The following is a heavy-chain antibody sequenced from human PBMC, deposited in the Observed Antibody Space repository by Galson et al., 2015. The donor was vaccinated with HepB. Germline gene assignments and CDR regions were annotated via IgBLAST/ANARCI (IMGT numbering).Heavy chain of an antibody. Sequence: QSGAEVKKPGESLKISCKGSGYIFTTYWIGWVRQMPGKGLEWMGIIYPGDSDTRYSPSFQGQVTISVDKSISTAYLQWSSLKASDTAMYYCARRGCSSTSCDPGFDYWGQGTLVTVSS. J-gene: IGHJ4*02. CDR1: GYIFTTYW. CDR3: ARRGCSSTSCDPGFDY. D-gene: IGHD2-2*01. CDR2: IYPGDSDT. V-gene: IGHV5-51*01.